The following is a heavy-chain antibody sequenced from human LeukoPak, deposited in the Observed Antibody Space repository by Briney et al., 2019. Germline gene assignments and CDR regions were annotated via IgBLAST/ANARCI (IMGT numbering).Heavy chain of an antibody. V-gene: IGHV6-1*01. CDR1: GDSVSSNSAA. CDR2: TYYRSKWFN. Sequence: SQTLSLTCALSGDSVSSNSAAWHWIRQSPSRGLEWLGRTYYRSKWFNDYAVSVKSRITINPDTSKNQFALQLNSVTPEDTAVYYCARGYSSSIDYWGQGTLVTVSS. D-gene: IGHD6-13*01. J-gene: IGHJ4*02. CDR3: ARGYSSSIDY.